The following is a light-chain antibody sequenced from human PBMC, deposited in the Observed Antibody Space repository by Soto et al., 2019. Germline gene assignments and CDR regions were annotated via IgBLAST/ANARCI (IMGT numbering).Light chain of an antibody. CDR3: QYSRHLPL. J-gene: IGKJ3*01. Sequence: DIQMTQSPSSLSASVGDRITITCRASENVGNWVAWYQQKPGKAPKVLIYAASTLPRGVPSRFSGSRSGTHFSFTISGLQPDDVATYYCQYSRHLPLFGPGTKVDMK. V-gene: IGKV1-12*01. CDR2: AAS. CDR1: ENVGNW.